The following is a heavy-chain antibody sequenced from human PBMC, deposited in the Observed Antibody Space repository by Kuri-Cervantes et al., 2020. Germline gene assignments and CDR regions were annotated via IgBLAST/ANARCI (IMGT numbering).Heavy chain of an antibody. CDR2: IIPIFGTA. CDR3: ARGELDIVVVPAAPTTVTWDD. D-gene: IGHD2-2*03. CDR1: GGTFSSYA. Sequence: SVKVSCKASGGTFSSYAISWVRRATGQGLEWMGGIIPIFGTANYAQKFQGRVTITADKSTSTAYMELSSLRSEDTAVYYCARGELDIVVVPAAPTTVTWDDWGQGTLVTVSS. V-gene: IGHV1-69*06. J-gene: IGHJ4*02.